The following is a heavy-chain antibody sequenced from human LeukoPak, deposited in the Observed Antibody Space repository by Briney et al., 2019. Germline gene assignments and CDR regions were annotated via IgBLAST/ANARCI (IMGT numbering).Heavy chain of an antibody. Sequence: SETLSLTRSVSGGSISGYYWSWIRQPAGKGLEWVGRIYTSGSTNYNPSLKSRVTMSVDTSKNQFSLKLSSVTAADTAVYYCARVLNYDFWSGYGFDYWGQGTLVTVSS. CDR3: ARVLNYDFWSGYGFDY. CDR1: GGSISGYY. D-gene: IGHD3-3*01. J-gene: IGHJ4*02. V-gene: IGHV4-4*07. CDR2: IYTSGST.